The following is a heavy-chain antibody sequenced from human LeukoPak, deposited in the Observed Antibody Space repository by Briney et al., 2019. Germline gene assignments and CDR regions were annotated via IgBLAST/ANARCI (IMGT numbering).Heavy chain of an antibody. V-gene: IGHV3-7*01. Sequence: GGSLRLSCAASGFTFSNYWMNWVRQAPGKGLEWVANIKQDGGEKSYVDSVKGRFTISRDNAKNSLYLQMNSLTAEDTAVYYCARKGVFCSSTSCYRAEFDYWGQGTLVTVSS. J-gene: IGHJ4*02. CDR2: IKQDGGEK. CDR3: ARKGVFCSSTSCYRAEFDY. D-gene: IGHD2-2*02. CDR1: GFTFSNYW.